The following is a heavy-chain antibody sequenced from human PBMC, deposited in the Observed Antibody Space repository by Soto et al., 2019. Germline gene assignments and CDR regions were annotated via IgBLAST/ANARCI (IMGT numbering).Heavy chain of an antibody. Sequence: ASVKVSCKASGYTFTSYAMHWVRQAPGQGLEWMGGIIPIFGTANYAQKFQGRVTITADESTSTAYMELSSLRSEDTAVYYCARDRRDYYDSSGYYEYFQHWGQGTLVTVSS. D-gene: IGHD3-22*01. CDR1: GYTFTSYA. V-gene: IGHV1-69*13. CDR2: IIPIFGTA. CDR3: ARDRRDYYDSSGYYEYFQH. J-gene: IGHJ1*01.